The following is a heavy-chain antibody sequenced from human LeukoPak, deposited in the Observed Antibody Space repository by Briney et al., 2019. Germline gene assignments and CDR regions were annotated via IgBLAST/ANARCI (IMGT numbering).Heavy chain of an antibody. CDR3: AREQIEMATIMDYYYGMDV. CDR1: GGSISSSYW. D-gene: IGHD5-24*01. CDR2: IYHSGST. V-gene: IGHV4-4*02. J-gene: IGHJ6*02. Sequence: PSETLSLTCAVSGGSISSSYWWSWVRQPPGKGLEWIGEIYHSGSTNYCPSLKTRVTISVDKSKNQFSLQLNSVTPEDTAAYYCAREQIEMATIMDYYYGMDVWGQGTTVTVSS.